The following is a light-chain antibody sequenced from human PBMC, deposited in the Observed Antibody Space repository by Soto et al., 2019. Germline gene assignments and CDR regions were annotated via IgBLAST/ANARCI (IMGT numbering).Light chain of an antibody. CDR1: QSIDNRY. CDR2: ATS. Sequence: EIVLTQSPGTLSSYPGERATLSCRASQSIDNRYLAWYQHKPGQAPRLLIYATSSRATGIPDRFGGSGSGTDFTITINRLEPEDVAVYYCQHYFVSSWTFGQWAKVEIK. J-gene: IGKJ1*01. CDR3: QHYFVSSWT. V-gene: IGKV3-20*01.